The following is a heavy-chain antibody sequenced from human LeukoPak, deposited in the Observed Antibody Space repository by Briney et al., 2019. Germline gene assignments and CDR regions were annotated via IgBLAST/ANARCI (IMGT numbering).Heavy chain of an antibody. CDR2: IRYDGSNK. V-gene: IGHV3-30*02. J-gene: IGHJ4*02. D-gene: IGHD3-22*01. CDR3: AKDNYDSSGYYYPFDY. Sequence: GGSLRLSCAASGFTFSSYAMSWVRQAPGKGLEWVAFIRYDGSNKYYADSVKGRFTISRDNSKNTLYLQMNSLRAEDTAVYYCAKDNYDSSGYYYPFDYWGQGTLVTVSS. CDR1: GFTFSSYA.